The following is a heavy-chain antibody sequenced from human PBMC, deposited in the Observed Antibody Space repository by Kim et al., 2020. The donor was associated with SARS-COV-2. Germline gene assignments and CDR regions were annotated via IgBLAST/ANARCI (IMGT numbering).Heavy chain of an antibody. CDR3: ARGTWAGSGWYGTFDY. CDR1: GGSFSGYY. D-gene: IGHD6-19*01. Sequence: SETLSLTCAVYGGSFSGYYWSWIRQPPGKGLEWIGEINHSGSTNYNPSLKSRVTISVDTSKNQFSLKLSSVTAADTAVYYCARGTWAGSGWYGTFDYWGQGTLVTVSS. V-gene: IGHV4-34*01. J-gene: IGHJ4*02. CDR2: INHSGST.